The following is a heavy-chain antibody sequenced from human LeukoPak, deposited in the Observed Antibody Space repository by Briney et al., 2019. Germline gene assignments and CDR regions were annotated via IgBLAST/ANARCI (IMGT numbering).Heavy chain of an antibody. D-gene: IGHD1-26*01. CDR2: IDPNSGGT. Sequence: ASVRVSCKASGYTLTDHYMHWLRQAPGQGLEWMGWIDPNSGGTKYGQKFQGRVTMTRDTSINTAYMELSGLTSDDTAVFYCARMVYGSYYWGQGTLVTVSS. J-gene: IGHJ4*02. V-gene: IGHV1-2*02. CDR1: GYTLTDHY. CDR3: ARMVYGSYY.